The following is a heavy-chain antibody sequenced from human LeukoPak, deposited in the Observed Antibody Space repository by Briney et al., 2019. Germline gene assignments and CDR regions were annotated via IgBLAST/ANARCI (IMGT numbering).Heavy chain of an antibody. Sequence: ASVKVSCKASEYTFTSTYMHWLRQPPGQGLEGMGKINPSGGSTSYAQKFQGRVTMTRDTSTSTVYMELSSLRSEDTAVYYCARAHCSSTSCWNDAFDIWGQGTMVTVSS. CDR2: INPSGGST. D-gene: IGHD2-2*01. J-gene: IGHJ3*02. CDR3: ARAHCSSTSCWNDAFDI. V-gene: IGHV1-46*01. CDR1: EYTFTSTY.